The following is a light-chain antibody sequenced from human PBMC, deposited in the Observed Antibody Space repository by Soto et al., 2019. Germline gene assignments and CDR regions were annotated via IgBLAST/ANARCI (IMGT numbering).Light chain of an antibody. CDR1: QSISNR. J-gene: IGKJ1*01. V-gene: IGKV1-5*01. CDR2: DAS. CDR3: QHYGGMWA. Sequence: DIQMTQSPSTLSASVGDIVTITCRASQSISNRLAWYQQKPGKAPKVLIYDASNLESGVPSRFSGSGSGTEFILTISSLQPDDFTTYYCQHYGGMWAFGQGTKVDIK.